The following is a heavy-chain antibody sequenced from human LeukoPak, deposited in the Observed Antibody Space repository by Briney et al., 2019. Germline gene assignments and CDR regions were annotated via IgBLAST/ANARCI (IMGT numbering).Heavy chain of an antibody. CDR3: ARDNSVGDIAWWFDP. J-gene: IGHJ5*02. D-gene: IGHD3-10*01. CDR1: GFTFSSYW. V-gene: IGHV3-74*01. CDR2: INSDGSST. Sequence: PGGSLRLSCAASGFTFSSYWMHWVRQAPGKGLVWVSRINSDGSSTSYADSVKGRFTISRDNAKNTLYLQMNSLRAEDTAVYYCARDNSVGDIAWWFDPWGQGTLVTVSS.